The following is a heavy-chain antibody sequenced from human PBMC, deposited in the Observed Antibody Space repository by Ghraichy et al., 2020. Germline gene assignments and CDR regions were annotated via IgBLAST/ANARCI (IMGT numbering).Heavy chain of an antibody. D-gene: IGHD2-2*02. CDR1: GFTFSSFY. Sequence: GGSLRLSCAASGFTFSSFYMTWVRQAPGEGLEWVANRNQDGGERNYVDSVKGRFTISRDNAKNSLYLQMSSLRDEDTAVYYCARDLGYCPSPVCYTVLDYWGQGSLVTVSS. J-gene: IGHJ4*02. V-gene: IGHV3-7*03. CDR2: RNQDGGER. CDR3: ARDLGYCPSPVCYTVLDY.